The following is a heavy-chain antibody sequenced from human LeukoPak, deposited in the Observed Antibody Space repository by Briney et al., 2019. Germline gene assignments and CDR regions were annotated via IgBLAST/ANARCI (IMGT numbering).Heavy chain of an antibody. Sequence: GGSLRLSCAASGFTFSDYYMSWIRQAPGKGLEWVSYISSSSSYTNNADPVKGRFTISRDNAKNSLYLQMNSLRAEDTAVYYCAGSTYYYGSGSYYTLDYWGQGTLVTVSS. V-gene: IGHV3-11*03. CDR1: GFTFSDYY. J-gene: IGHJ4*02. CDR2: ISSSSSYT. CDR3: AGSTYYYGSGSYYTLDY. D-gene: IGHD3-10*01.